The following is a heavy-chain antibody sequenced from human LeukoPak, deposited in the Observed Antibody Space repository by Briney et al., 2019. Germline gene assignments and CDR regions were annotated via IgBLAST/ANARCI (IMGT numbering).Heavy chain of an antibody. Sequence: PSQTLSLTCTVSGGSISSGDYYWSWIRQPPGKGLEWIGYIYYRGSTYYNPSLKSRVTISVDTSKNQFSLKLSSVSAADTAVYYCARGLLRFLEWLPSFWFDPWGQGTLVTVSS. D-gene: IGHD3-3*01. CDR1: GGSISSGDYY. V-gene: IGHV4-30-4*08. J-gene: IGHJ5*02. CDR2: IYYRGST. CDR3: ARGLLRFLEWLPSFWFDP.